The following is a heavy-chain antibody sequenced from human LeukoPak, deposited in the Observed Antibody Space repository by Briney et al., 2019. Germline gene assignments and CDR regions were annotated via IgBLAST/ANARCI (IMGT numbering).Heavy chain of an antibody. D-gene: IGHD6-6*01. CDR2: ISYDGSNK. CDR1: GFTFSSYG. V-gene: IGHV3-30*18. J-gene: IGHJ4*02. Sequence: GRSLRLSCAASGFTFSSYGMHWVRQAPGKGLEWVAVISYDGSNKYYADSVKGRFTISRDNSKNTLYLQMNSQRAEDTAVYYCANKGAARPFDYWGQGTLVTVSS. CDR3: ANKGAARPFDY.